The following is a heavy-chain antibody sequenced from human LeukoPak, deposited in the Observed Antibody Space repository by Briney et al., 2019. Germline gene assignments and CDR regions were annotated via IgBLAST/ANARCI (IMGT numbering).Heavy chain of an antibody. CDR3: VRGLSGVSSWYFDL. CDR2: LHSGGHT. J-gene: IGHJ2*01. Sequence: GGSLRLSCAASGFTISSNYLSWVRQAPGKGLVWISALHSGGHTFYADSVRGRFTISRDISKNTLYLQMNDLGAEDTALYYCVRGLSGVSSWYFDLWGRGTLVSVS. D-gene: IGHD7-27*01. V-gene: IGHV3-53*01. CDR1: GFTISSNY.